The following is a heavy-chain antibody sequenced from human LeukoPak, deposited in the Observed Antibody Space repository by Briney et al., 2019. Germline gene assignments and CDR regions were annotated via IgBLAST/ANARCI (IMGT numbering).Heavy chain of an antibody. V-gene: IGHV3-20*04. D-gene: IGHD6-19*01. CDR2: INWNGGST. Sequence: GGSLRLSCAASGFTFDDYGMSWVRQAPGKGLEWVSGINWNGGSTGYADSVKGRLTISRDNAKNFLYLQMNSLRAEDTALYYCARGRLVDRAAGVWGKGTTVTVSS. CDR1: GFTFDDYG. CDR3: ARGRLVDRAAGV. J-gene: IGHJ6*04.